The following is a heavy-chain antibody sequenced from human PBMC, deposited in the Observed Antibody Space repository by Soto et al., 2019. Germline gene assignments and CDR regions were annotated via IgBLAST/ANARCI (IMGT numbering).Heavy chain of an antibody. CDR3: ASHYGSGSYYYYYYYGMDV. D-gene: IGHD3-10*01. Sequence: SETLSLTCTVSGGSISSSSYYWGWIRQPPGMGLEWIGSIYYSGSTYYNPSLKSRVTISVDTSKNQFSLKLSSVTAADTAVYYCASHYGSGSYYYYYYYGMDVWGQGTTVTVSS. V-gene: IGHV4-39*01. CDR2: IYYSGST. CDR1: GGSISSSSYY. J-gene: IGHJ6*02.